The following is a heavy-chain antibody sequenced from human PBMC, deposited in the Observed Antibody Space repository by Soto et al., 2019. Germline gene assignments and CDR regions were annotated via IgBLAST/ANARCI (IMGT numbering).Heavy chain of an antibody. Sequence: PGESLKISCKGSGYSFTSYWIGWVRQMPGKGLEWMGIIYPGNSDTRYSPSFQGQVTISADKSISTAYLQWSSLKASDTAMYYCARLFTCASASCDPFDNWFDHWGQGTLVTVSS. V-gene: IGHV5-51*01. CDR1: GYSFTSYW. CDR3: ARLFTCASASCDPFDNWFDH. J-gene: IGHJ5*02. CDR2: IYPGNSDT. D-gene: IGHD2-15*01.